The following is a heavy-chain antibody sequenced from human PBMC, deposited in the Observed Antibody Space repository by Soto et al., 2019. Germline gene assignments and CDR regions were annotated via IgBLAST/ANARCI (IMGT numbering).Heavy chain of an antibody. CDR3: AKDRSSIGQYGMDV. J-gene: IGHJ6*02. Sequence: GGSLRLSCAASEFTFDDYAMHWVRQAPGKGLEWVSGISWNSDNIGYADSVKGRFTISRDNVKNSLYLQMNSLRAEDTALYYCAKDRSSIGQYGMDVWGQGTTVTVSS. CDR2: ISWNSDNI. CDR1: EFTFDDYA. V-gene: IGHV3-9*01.